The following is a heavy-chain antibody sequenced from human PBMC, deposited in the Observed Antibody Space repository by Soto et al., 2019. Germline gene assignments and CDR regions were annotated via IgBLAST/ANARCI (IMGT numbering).Heavy chain of an antibody. Sequence: QVQLVQSGAEVKKPGASVKVSCKASGYTFTSYGISWVRQAPGQGLEWMGWISAYNGNTNYAQKLQGRVTMTTDTSXTRAYMELRSLRSDDTAVYYCAREYRTTVTTEWFDPWGQGTLVTVSS. CDR1: GYTFTSYG. CDR2: ISAYNGNT. V-gene: IGHV1-18*01. CDR3: AREYRTTVTTEWFDP. J-gene: IGHJ5*02. D-gene: IGHD4-17*01.